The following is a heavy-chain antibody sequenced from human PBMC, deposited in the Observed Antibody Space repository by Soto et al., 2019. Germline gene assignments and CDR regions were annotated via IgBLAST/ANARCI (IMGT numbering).Heavy chain of an antibody. Sequence: GASVKVSCKASGYTFTSYYMHWVRQAPGQGLEWMGIINPSGGSTSYAQKFQGRVTMTRDTSTSTVYMELSSLRSEDTAVYYCARDGYSSSWFWGGGYYYYYGMDVWGQGTTVTVSS. CDR1: GYTFTSYY. CDR3: ARDGYSSSWFWGGGYYYYYGMDV. CDR2: INPSGGST. J-gene: IGHJ6*02. D-gene: IGHD6-13*01. V-gene: IGHV1-46*01.